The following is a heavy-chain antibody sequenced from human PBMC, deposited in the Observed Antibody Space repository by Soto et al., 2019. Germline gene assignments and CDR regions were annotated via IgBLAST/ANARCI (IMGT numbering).Heavy chain of an antibody. CDR1: GFTFSSYA. V-gene: IGHV3-23*01. D-gene: IGHD6-6*01. Sequence: EVQLLESGGGLVQPGGSLRLSCAASGFTFSSYAMSWVRQAPGKGLEWVSAISGSGGSTYYADSVKGRFTISRDNSKNTLYLQMNSLRAEDTAVYYCAKDKGAARDRYYYYGMDVWGKGTTVTVSS. CDR3: AKDKGAARDRYYYYGMDV. CDR2: ISGSGGST. J-gene: IGHJ6*04.